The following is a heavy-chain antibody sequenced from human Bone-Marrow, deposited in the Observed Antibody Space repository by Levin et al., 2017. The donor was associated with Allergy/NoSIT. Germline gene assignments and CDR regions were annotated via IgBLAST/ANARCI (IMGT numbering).Heavy chain of an antibody. J-gene: IGHJ2*01. V-gene: IGHV3-53*01. CDR1: GFTVGSNY. CDR3: SKCSGWYGKGYFDL. CDR2: IYSGGDT. D-gene: IGHD6-19*01. Sequence: GESLKISCAASGFTVGSNYMSWVRQAPGKGLEWVSVIYSGGDTKYTESVQGRFTISRDNSKNTLYLQMNSLRAEDTAVYYCSKCSGWYGKGYFDLWGRGTLVTVSS.